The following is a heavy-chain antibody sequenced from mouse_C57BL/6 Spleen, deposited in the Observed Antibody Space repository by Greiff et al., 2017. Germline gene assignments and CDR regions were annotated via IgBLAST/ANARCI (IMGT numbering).Heavy chain of an antibody. CDR2: IYPGSGNT. D-gene: IGHD1-1*01. CDR3: AREELLGFDY. V-gene: IGHV1-76*01. CDR1: GYTFTDYY. Sequence: QVQLKQSGAELVRPGASVKLSCKASGYTFTDYYINWVKQRPGQGLEWIARIYPGSGNTYYNEKFKGKATLTAEKSSSTAYMQLSSLTSEDCAVYFCAREELLGFDYWGQGTTLTGSS. J-gene: IGHJ2*01.